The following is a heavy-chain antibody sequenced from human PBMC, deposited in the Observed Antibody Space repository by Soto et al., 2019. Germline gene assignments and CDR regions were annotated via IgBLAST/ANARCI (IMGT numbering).Heavy chain of an antibody. CDR3: AKDWGVSRGVMDY. J-gene: IGHJ4*02. CDR2: TSYDGSNR. D-gene: IGHD3-10*01. V-gene: IGHV3-30*18. CDR1: GFTFNSYG. Sequence: QVQLVESGGGVVQPGRSLRLSCAASGFTFNSYGMHWVRQAPGKGLEWVAVTSYDGSNRQYADSVKGRFTISRDNAKNTLFLQMNSLRPEDTALYYCAKDWGVSRGVMDYWGQGTLVTVSS.